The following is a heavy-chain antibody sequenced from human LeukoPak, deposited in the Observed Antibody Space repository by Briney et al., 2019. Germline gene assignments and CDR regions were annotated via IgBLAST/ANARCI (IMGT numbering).Heavy chain of an antibody. Sequence: GGSLRLSCAASGFTFSSYSMNWVRQAPGKGLEWVSSISSSSSYIYYADSVKGRFTISRDNAKNSLYLQMNSLRAEDTAVYCCARDQSLLVRARYYFDYWGQGTLVTVSS. D-gene: IGHD1-26*01. CDR3: ARDQSLLVRARYYFDY. J-gene: IGHJ4*02. CDR2: ISSSSSYI. CDR1: GFTFSSYS. V-gene: IGHV3-21*01.